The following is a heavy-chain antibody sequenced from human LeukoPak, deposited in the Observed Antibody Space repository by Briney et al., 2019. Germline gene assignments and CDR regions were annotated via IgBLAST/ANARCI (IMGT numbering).Heavy chain of an antibody. CDR2: ISYDGSNK. CDR3: AKDPLRYCSSTSCHSFDY. J-gene: IGHJ4*02. Sequence: GRSLRLSCAASGFTFSSYGMHWVRQAPGKGLEWVAVISYDGSNKYYADSVKGRFTISRDNSKNTLYLQMNSPRAEDTAVYYCAKDPLRYCSSTSCHSFDYWGQGTLVTVSS. CDR1: GFTFSSYG. V-gene: IGHV3-30*18. D-gene: IGHD2-2*01.